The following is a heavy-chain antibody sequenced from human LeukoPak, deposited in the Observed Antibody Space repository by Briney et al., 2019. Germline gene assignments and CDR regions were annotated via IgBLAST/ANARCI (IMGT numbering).Heavy chain of an antibody. CDR2: INHSGST. V-gene: IGHV4-34*01. CDR1: GGSISSYY. J-gene: IGHJ4*02. CDR3: ARQSYSGSYYVVDY. D-gene: IGHD1-26*01. Sequence: PSETLSLTCTASGGSISSYYWSWIRQPPGKGLEWIGEINHSGSTNYNPSLKSRVTISVDTSKNQFSLKLSSVTAADTAVYYCARQSYSGSYYVVDYWGQGTLVTVSS.